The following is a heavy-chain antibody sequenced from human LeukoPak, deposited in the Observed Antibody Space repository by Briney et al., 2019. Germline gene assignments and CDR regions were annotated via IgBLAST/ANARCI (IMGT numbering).Heavy chain of an antibody. CDR3: ARDIAAAGTNDY. J-gene: IGHJ4*02. CDR1: GGSVSDYY. Sequence: SETLSLTCTISGGSVSDYYWSWIRQSPGKGLEWIGYIYYTGSTTYNPSLKSRVTMSADTSKNQFSLKLSSVTAADTAVYYCARDIAAAGTNDYWGQGTLVTVSS. CDR2: IYYTGST. V-gene: IGHV4-59*02. D-gene: IGHD6-13*01.